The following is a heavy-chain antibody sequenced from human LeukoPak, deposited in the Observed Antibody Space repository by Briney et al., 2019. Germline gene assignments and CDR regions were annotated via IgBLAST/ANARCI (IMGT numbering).Heavy chain of an antibody. J-gene: IGHJ4*02. CDR1: GYLFTSYW. V-gene: IGHV5-51*01. Sequence: GEALEISWKGSGYLFTSYWIGLVRQMPGKGLEWMGIIYPGDSDTRYSPSFQGQVIISADKSISTAYLQWSSLKASDTAMYYCARLGGINSVLDYWGQGTLVSVSS. D-gene: IGHD2-8*01. CDR2: IYPGDSDT. CDR3: ARLGGINSVLDY.